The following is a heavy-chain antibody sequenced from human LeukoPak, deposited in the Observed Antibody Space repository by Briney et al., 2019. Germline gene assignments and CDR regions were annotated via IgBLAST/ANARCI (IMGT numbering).Heavy chain of an antibody. D-gene: IGHD5-12*01. CDR1: GFTFSSYA. CDR2: ISYDGSNK. CDR3: AKDRTAGYDGLVDY. J-gene: IGHJ4*02. V-gene: IGHV3-30*18. Sequence: GGSLRLSCAASGFTFSSYAMSWVRQAPGKGLEWVAVISYDGSNKYYTDSVKGRFTISRDNSKNTQYLQMNSLRAEDTAVYYCAKDRTAGYDGLVDYWGQGTLVTVSS.